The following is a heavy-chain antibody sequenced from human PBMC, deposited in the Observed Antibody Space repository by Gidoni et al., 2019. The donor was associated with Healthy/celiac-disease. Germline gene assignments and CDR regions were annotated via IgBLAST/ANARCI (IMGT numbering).Heavy chain of an antibody. CDR1: GRSIRSGGYY. CDR3: ARRITMRLGDAFDI. J-gene: IGHJ3*02. D-gene: IGHD3-22*01. V-gene: IGHV4-31*03. Sequence: QVQLQESGPGLVKPSQTLSLTCTVSGRSIRSGGYYWSWIRQHPGKGLEWIGYIYYSGSTYYNPSLKSRVTISVDTSKNQFSLKLSSVTAADTAVYYCARRITMRLGDAFDIWGQGTMVTVSS. CDR2: IYYSGST.